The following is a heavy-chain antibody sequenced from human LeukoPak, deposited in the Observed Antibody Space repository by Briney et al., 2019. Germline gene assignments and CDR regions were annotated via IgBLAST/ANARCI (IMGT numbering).Heavy chain of an antibody. CDR3: ARVRGHCSGGSCLLYYFDY. CDR2: INHSGST. D-gene: IGHD2-15*01. Sequence: PSETLSLTCAVYGGSFSGYYWSWIRQPPGKGLEWIGEINHSGSTNYNPSLKSRVTISLDTSKNQFSLKLSSVTAADTAVYYCARVRGHCSGGSCLLYYFDYWGQGTLVTVS. CDR1: GGSFSGYY. V-gene: IGHV4-34*01. J-gene: IGHJ4*02.